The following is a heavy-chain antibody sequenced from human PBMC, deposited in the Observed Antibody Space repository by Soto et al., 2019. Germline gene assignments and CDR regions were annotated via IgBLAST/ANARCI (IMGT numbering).Heavy chain of an antibody. CDR2: IYPDDSDT. V-gene: IGHV5-51*01. Sequence: GESLKISCKGSGYTFTRHWIAWVRQMPGEGLEWLGIIYPDDSDTRYIPSFLGQVTISADKSIKTTYLQWSSLKASDTAIYFCASSVLVTSTMNYFDLWGQGTLVTVSS. CDR1: GYTFTRHW. D-gene: IGHD2-8*02. J-gene: IGHJ4*02. CDR3: ASSVLVTSTMNYFDL.